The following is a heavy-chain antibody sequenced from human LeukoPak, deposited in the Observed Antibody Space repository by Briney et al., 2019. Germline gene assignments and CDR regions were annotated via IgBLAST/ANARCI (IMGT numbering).Heavy chain of an antibody. CDR2: IYHSGST. Sequence: PSETLFLTCTVSGASITTYYWTWIRQPPGKGLEWIGYIYHSGSTNYNPSLKSRVTTSLDTSRNQFSLRLSSVTAADTAVYFCAREYSTSSEGDYFDYWGQGSLVTVSS. J-gene: IGHJ4*02. D-gene: IGHD6-6*01. V-gene: IGHV4-59*01. CDR3: AREYSTSSEGDYFDY. CDR1: GASITTYY.